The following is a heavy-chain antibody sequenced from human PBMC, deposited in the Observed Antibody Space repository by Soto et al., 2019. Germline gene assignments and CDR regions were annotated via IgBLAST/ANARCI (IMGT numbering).Heavy chain of an antibody. CDR2: MNPNSGNT. V-gene: IGHV1-8*01. CDR1: GYTFTSYD. J-gene: IGHJ4*02. Sequence: ASVKVSCKASGYTFTSYDINWVRQATGRGLEWMGWMNPNSGNTGYAQKFQGRVTMTRNTSISTAYMELSSLRSEDTAVYYCARGLGYCSSTSCYEFDYWGQGTLVTVSS. CDR3: ARGLGYCSSTSCYEFDY. D-gene: IGHD2-2*01.